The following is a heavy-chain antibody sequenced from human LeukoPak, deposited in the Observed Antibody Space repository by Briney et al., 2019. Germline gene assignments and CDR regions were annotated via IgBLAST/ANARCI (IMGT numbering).Heavy chain of an antibody. Sequence: ASVKVSCKASGYTFTGYYMHWVRQAPGQGLEWMGWINPNSGGTNYAQKFQGRVTMTRDTSISTAYMELSSLRTEDTAVYYCATLQEGSSGYYLSNDAFDIWGQGTMVTVSS. CDR3: ATLQEGSSGYYLSNDAFDI. J-gene: IGHJ3*02. D-gene: IGHD3-22*01. CDR1: GYTFTGYY. V-gene: IGHV1-2*02. CDR2: INPNSGGT.